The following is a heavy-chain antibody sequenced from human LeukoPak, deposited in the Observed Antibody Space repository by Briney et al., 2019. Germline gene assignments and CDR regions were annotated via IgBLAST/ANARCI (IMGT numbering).Heavy chain of an antibody. CDR3: AREKSASSSTSCYLDY. CDR2: INPNSGGT. CDR1: GYTFTGYY. J-gene: IGHJ4*02. D-gene: IGHD2-2*01. V-gene: IGHV1-2*02. Sequence: ASVKVSCKASGYTFTGYYMHWERQAPGQGLEWMGWINPNSGGTNYAQKFQGRVTMTRDTSISTAYMELSRLRSDDTAVYYCAREKSASSSTSCYLDYWGQGTLVTVSS.